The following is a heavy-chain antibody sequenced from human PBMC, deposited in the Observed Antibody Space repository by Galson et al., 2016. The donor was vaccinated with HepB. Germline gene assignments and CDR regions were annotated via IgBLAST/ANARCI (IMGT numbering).Heavy chain of an antibody. Sequence: ETLSLTCSFSGDSMNTNDYFWGWIRQPPGKGLEWIGSIYYSGSTYYNPSLKRRVRISVDTSKNQFSLELTSVTAADTAVYYCARDLGYCSTRNCYGGMDVWGQGTTVTVSS. CDR2: IYYSGST. J-gene: IGHJ6*02. D-gene: IGHD2-2*01. CDR3: ARDLGYCSTRNCYGGMDV. CDR1: GDSMNTNDYF. V-gene: IGHV4-39*01.